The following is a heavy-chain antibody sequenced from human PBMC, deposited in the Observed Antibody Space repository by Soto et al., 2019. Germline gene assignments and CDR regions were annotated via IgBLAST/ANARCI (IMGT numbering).Heavy chain of an antibody. CDR3: ARDNGGATIPDYYYYYGMDV. Sequence: QVQLQESGPGLVKPSQTLSLTCTVSGGSISSGGYYWSWIRQHPGKGLEWIGYIYYSGSTYYNPSLKSRVTISVDTSKNQFSLKLSSVTAADTAVYYCARDNGGATIPDYYYYYGMDVWGQGTTVTVSS. CDR2: IYYSGST. CDR1: GGSISSGGYY. V-gene: IGHV4-31*03. D-gene: IGHD5-12*01. J-gene: IGHJ6*02.